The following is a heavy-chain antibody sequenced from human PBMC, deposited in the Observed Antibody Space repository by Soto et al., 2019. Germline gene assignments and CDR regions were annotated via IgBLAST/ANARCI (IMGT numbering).Heavy chain of an antibody. Sequence: ASVKVSCKASGYVFIGYGISWVRQAPGQGLEWMGWISRHKGNTNYAQRFQGRVTMTTDASTSTAYMELRSLRSDDTAVYYCARDLDGSGSYYTDYWGQGTLVTVS. D-gene: IGHD3-10*01. J-gene: IGHJ4*02. CDR1: GYVFIGYG. CDR3: ARDLDGSGSYYTDY. CDR2: ISRHKGNT. V-gene: IGHV1-18*01.